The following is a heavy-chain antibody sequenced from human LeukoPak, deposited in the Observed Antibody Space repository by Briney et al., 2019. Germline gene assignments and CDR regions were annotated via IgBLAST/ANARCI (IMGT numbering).Heavy chain of an antibody. Sequence: PGGSLRLSCAASGFTFSSYAMSWVPPAPGKGLEWVSVISGSDDSTYYADSVKGRFTISRDNSKNTLFLQMNSLRAEDTALYYCAKAGHSSSWAWADYWGQGTLVTVSS. CDR1: GFTFSSYA. V-gene: IGHV3-23*01. D-gene: IGHD6-13*01. CDR2: ISGSDDST. CDR3: AKAGHSSSWAWADY. J-gene: IGHJ4*02.